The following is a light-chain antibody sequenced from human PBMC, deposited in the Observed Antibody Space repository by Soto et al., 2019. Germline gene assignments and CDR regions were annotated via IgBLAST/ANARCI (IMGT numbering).Light chain of an antibody. J-gene: IGKJ5*01. CDR1: QSLRSN. CDR2: GAS. V-gene: IGKV3D-15*01. CDR3: QQYDDWPFT. Sequence: EIVLAQSPATLSLSPGERATLSCRASQSLRSNYLAWYQHKPGQAPRLLIYGASSRATGIPDRFSGSGSGAEFTLTISSLQSEDFAVYYCQQYDDWPFTFGQGTRLEIK.